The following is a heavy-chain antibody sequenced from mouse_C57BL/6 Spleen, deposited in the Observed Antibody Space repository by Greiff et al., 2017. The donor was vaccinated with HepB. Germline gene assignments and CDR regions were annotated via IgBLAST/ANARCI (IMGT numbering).Heavy chain of an antibody. V-gene: IGHV10-1*01. J-gene: IGHJ4*01. Sequence: EVMLVESGGGLVQPKGSLKLSCAASGFSFNTYAMNWVRQAPGKGLEWVARIRSKSNNYATYYADSVKDRFTISRDDSESMLYLQMNNLKTEDTAMYYCVRQGIYYYAMDYWGQGTSVTVSS. CDR1: GFSFNTYA. CDR3: VRQGIYYYAMDY. CDR2: IRSKSNNYAT.